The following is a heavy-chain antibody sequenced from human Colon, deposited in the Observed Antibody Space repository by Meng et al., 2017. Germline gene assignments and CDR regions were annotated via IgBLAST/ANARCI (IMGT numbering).Heavy chain of an antibody. CDR2: FATSGST. CDR1: GDSISRGTFY. J-gene: IGHJ6*02. V-gene: IGHV4-61*02. D-gene: IGHD6-13*01. Sequence: LRLSCTVSGDSISRGTFYWTWIRPPAGKGLEWIGRFATSGSTNYNPSLESRVTISLDTSKNQFSLQLSSVTAADTAVYYCARGGVPGPYCSSWYGLDVWGQGTKVTVSS. CDR3: ARGGVPGPYCSSWYGLDV.